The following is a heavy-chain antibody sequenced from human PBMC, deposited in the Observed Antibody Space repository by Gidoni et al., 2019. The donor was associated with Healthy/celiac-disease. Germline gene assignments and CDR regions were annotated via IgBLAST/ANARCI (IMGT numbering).Heavy chain of an antibody. CDR1: GYSFTSYW. Sequence: EVQLVQSGAEVKKPGESLKISCTGSGYSFTSYWIGWVRQMPGKGLEWMGIIYPGDSDTRYSPSFQGQVTISADKSISTAYLQWSSLKASDTAMYYCARLSAPCLRSCYYYYGMDVWGQGTTVTVSS. CDR3: ARLSAPCLRSCYYYYGMDV. CDR2: IYPGDSDT. D-gene: IGHD3-16*01. J-gene: IGHJ6*02. V-gene: IGHV5-51*01.